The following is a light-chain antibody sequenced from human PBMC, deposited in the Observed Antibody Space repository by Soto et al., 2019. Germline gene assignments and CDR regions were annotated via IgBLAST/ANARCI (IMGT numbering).Light chain of an antibody. Sequence: QSVLTQPASVSGSPGQSIAISCTGTRSDVGAYNYVSWYQQHPGKAPKLMISEVTNRPSGVSDRFSGSKSGNTASLTISGLQAEDEADYYCAAWDDILNGWVFGGGTKLTVL. J-gene: IGLJ3*02. CDR3: AAWDDILNGWV. CDR2: EVT. V-gene: IGLV2-14*01. CDR1: RSDVGAYNY.